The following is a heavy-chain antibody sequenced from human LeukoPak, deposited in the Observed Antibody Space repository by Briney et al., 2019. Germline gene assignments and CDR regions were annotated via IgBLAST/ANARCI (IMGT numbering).Heavy chain of an antibody. J-gene: IGHJ5*02. CDR2: IDPSGGST. D-gene: IGHD4-17*01. Sequence: ASVKVSCKASGYTFTSYYMHWVRQAPGQGLEWMGVIDPSGGSTTYAQKFQGRVTMTRDMSTSTVYMELSSLRSEDTAVYYCAREYGDQNWFDPWGQGTLVTVSS. CDR1: GYTFTSYY. CDR3: AREYGDQNWFDP. V-gene: IGHV1-46*01.